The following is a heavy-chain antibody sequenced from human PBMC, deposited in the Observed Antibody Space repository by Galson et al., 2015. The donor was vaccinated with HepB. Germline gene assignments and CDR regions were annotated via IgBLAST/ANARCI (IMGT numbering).Heavy chain of an antibody. J-gene: IGHJ5*02. V-gene: IGHV4-38-2*01. CDR3: ARVPGGVARRWFDP. CDR2: IYHSGST. D-gene: IGHD3-3*01. Sequence: SETLSLTCAVSGYSISSGYYWGWIRQPPGKGLEWIGSIYHSGSTYYNPSLKSRVTISVDTSKNQFSLKLISVTAADTAVYYCARVPGGVARRWFDPWGQGTLVTVSS. CDR1: GYSISSGYY.